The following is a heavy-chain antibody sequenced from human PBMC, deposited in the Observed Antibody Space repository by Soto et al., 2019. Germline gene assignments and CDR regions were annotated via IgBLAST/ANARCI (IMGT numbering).Heavy chain of an antibody. J-gene: IGHJ4*02. CDR3: ARDRYSYGSGDFDD. CDR2: IIPIFGTA. Sequence: GASVKVSCKASGGTFSSYAISWVRQAPGQGLEWMGGIIPIFGTANYAQKFQGRVTITVDESTSTAYMELSSLRSEDTAVYYCARDRYSYGSGDFDDWGQGTLVTVSS. V-gene: IGHV1-69*13. CDR1: GGTFSSYA. D-gene: IGHD5-18*01.